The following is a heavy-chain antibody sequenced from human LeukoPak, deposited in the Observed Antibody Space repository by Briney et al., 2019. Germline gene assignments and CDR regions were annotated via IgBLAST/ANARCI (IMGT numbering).Heavy chain of an antibody. CDR3: VRGGPSTWS. D-gene: IGHD2-15*01. Sequence: GGSLRLSCAASGFTFKLYWMHWVRQVPGRGPVWVSRINHDWSDTIYADSVRGRFTISRDDAKNTLYLQMNNLRAEDTAVYYCVRGGPSTWSWGQGTLVTVSS. V-gene: IGHV3-74*01. CDR1: GFTFKLYW. CDR2: INHDWSDT. J-gene: IGHJ5*02.